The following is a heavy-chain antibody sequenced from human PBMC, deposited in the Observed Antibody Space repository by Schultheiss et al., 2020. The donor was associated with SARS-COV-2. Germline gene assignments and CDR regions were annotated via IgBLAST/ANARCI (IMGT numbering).Heavy chain of an antibody. V-gene: IGHV1-69*13. J-gene: IGHJ6*02. CDR2: IIPIFGTA. CDR1: GYTFTGYY. D-gene: IGHD6-13*01. Sequence: SVKVSCKASGYTFTGYYMHWVRQAPGQGLEWMGGIIPIFGTANYAQKFQGRVTITADESTSTVYMELSSLRAEDTAVYYCAKVPIAAAGDYYYGMDVWGQGTTVTVSS. CDR3: AKVPIAAAGDYYYGMDV.